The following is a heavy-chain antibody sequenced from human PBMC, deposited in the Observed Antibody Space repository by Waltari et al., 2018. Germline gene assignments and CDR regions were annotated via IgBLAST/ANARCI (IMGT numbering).Heavy chain of an antibody. CDR1: GGSFSGYY. V-gene: IGHV4-34*01. J-gene: IGHJ6*03. CDR3: ARSFLAVAGTGYYYMDG. D-gene: IGHD6-19*01. CDR2: INHSGST. Sequence: QVQLQQWGAGLLKPSETLSLTCAVYGGSFSGYYWSWVRQPPGEGLEWIGEINHSGSTNYNPSLKSRVTISVDASKNQFSLRLTSGTAADTAVYYCARSFLAVAGTGYYYMDGWGKGTTVIVSS.